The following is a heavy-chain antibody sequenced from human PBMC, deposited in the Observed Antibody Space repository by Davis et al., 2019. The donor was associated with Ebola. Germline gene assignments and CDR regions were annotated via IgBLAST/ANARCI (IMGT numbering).Heavy chain of an antibody. CDR3: ARDFDGGNYYFDY. CDR1: GGCFSSHP. Sequence: SVKVSCKTSGGCFSSHPISWVRQAPRQGLEWMGGIIPIFDTPHYAQKFQGRITITADASTSTAYMELSSLRSEDTATYFCARDFDGGNYYFDYWGPGTPVTVSS. D-gene: IGHD3-9*01. J-gene: IGHJ4*02. V-gene: IGHV1-69*13. CDR2: IIPIFDTP.